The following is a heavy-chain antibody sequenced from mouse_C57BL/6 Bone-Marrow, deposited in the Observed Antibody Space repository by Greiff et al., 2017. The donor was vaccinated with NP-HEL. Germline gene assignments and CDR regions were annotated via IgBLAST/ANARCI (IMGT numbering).Heavy chain of an antibody. V-gene: IGHV1-72*01. CDR3: ARKDYGSSYENYAMDY. CDR2: IDPNSGGT. D-gene: IGHD1-1*01. CDR1: GYTFTSYW. J-gene: IGHJ4*01. Sequence: QVQLQQPGAELVKPGASVKLSCKASGYTFTSYWMHWVKQRPGRGLEWIGRIDPNSGGTKYNEKFKSKATLTVDKPSSTAYMQLSSLTSEDSAVYYCARKDYGSSYENYAMDYWGQGTSVTVSS.